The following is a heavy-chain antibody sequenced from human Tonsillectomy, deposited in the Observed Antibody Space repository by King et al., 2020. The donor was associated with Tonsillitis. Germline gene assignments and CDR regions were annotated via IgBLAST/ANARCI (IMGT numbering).Heavy chain of an antibody. V-gene: IGHV1-2*02. Sequence: QLVQSGAEVKKPGASVKVSCKPSGYTFTGYYIHWVRLAPGQGLEWMGWINPNTGDTTYGQKSHGRVTMTRDTSISTAYLEVNRLTSDDTAIYYCARAGRAAAADYWGQGTHLIVSS. J-gene: IGHJ4*02. CDR2: INPNTGDT. CDR3: ARAGRAAAADY. D-gene: IGHD6-13*01. CDR1: GYTFTGYY.